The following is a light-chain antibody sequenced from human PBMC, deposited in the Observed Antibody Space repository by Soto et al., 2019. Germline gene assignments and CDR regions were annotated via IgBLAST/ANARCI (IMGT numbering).Light chain of an antibody. Sequence: IVLTQSPVALSLSPGERATLSCRPRQNVDSNYLSWYHQKPAQAPRIIIFGAAGRATGILARLSGGSAGTTYFTPIISLQSEDYSVYYYQQYNNWPPWTFGQGTKVDIK. CDR3: QQYNNWPPWT. CDR2: GAA. CDR1: QNVDSN. V-gene: IGKV3-15*01. J-gene: IGKJ1*01.